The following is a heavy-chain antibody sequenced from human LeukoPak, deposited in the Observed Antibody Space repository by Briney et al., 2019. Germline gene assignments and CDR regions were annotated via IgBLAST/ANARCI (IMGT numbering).Heavy chain of an antibody. CDR1: GGSISSSSYY. CDR3: ARSEFAPMYSSSWYFVG. V-gene: IGHV4-39*07. J-gene: IGHJ4*02. D-gene: IGHD6-13*01. Sequence: SETLSLTCTVSGGSISSSSYYWGWIRQPPGKGLEWIGSIYYSGSTYYNPSLKSRVTISVDTSKNQFSLKLSSVTAADTAVYYCARSEFAPMYSSSWYFVGWGQGTLVTVSS. CDR2: IYYSGST.